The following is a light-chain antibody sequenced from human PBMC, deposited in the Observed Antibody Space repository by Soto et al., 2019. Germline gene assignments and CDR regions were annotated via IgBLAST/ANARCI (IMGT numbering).Light chain of an antibody. Sequence: DIHMTLSPSSVSASVGDRVTITCGSSQSISNYLSWYQQKPGKAPKLLINVASTLQSGVPSRFSGSGSGTDFTLAISRLQPEDFATYYCQHSYSTPQTFGGGTKVDNK. V-gene: IGKV1-39*01. CDR1: QSISNY. CDR3: QHSYSTPQT. J-gene: IGKJ4*01. CDR2: VAS.